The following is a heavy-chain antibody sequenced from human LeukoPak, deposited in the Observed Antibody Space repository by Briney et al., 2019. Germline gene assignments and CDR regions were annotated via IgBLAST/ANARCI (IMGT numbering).Heavy chain of an antibody. Sequence: ASVEVSCKASGYTFTSYYMHWVRQAPGQGLEWMGIINPSGGSTSYAQKFQGRVTMTRDTSTSTVYMELSSLRSEDTAVYYCARDRHYDILTGYYLVSGMDVWGQGTTVTVPS. CDR2: INPSGGST. D-gene: IGHD3-9*01. CDR1: GYTFTSYY. CDR3: ARDRHYDILTGYYLVSGMDV. J-gene: IGHJ6*02. V-gene: IGHV1-46*01.